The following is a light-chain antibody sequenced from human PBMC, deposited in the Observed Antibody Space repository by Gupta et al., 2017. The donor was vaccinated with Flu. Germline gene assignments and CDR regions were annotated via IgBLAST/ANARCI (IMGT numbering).Light chain of an antibody. J-gene: IGKJ2*01. CDR3: QQYASSPFT. CDR2: GAS. V-gene: IGKV3-20*01. Sequence: GTLSLSPGERATLSCRASQSVSSSYLAWYQHKPGQAPRLLIYGASTRTTDVAHRFSGSGSGTDFTLTISRLEPEDFAVYYCQQYASSPFTFGHGTTLEIK. CDR1: QSVSSSY.